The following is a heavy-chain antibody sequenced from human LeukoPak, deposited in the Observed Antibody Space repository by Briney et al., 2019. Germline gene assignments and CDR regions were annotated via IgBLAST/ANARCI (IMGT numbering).Heavy chain of an antibody. CDR3: ARDYASAYYYDSTSYPYGMDV. CDR1: GGSVSSRDFY. D-gene: IGHD3-22*01. J-gene: IGHJ6*02. Sequence: SETLSLTCTVSGGSVSSRDFYWSWIRQPPGKGLEWIGYIYSTGSTYYNPSLKSRVAISIDTSNNQFSVELSSVTAADTAVYFCARDYASAYYYDSTSYPYGMDVWGQGTTVTVSS. V-gene: IGHV4-30-4*01. CDR2: IYSTGST.